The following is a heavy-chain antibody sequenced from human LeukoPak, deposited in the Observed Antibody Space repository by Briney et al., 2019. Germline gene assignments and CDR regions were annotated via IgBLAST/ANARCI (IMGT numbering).Heavy chain of an antibody. Sequence: GGSLRLSCAASGFTFTYAWMNWVRQAPGKGLEWVGRIKSKADGETIDYAAPVKGRFTFSRDDSKNMLYLQMNSLKSEDTAVYYCSTLTSRGLSDSWGQGTLVTVSS. D-gene: IGHD1-20*01. V-gene: IGHV3-15*07. CDR1: GFTFTYAW. CDR3: STLTSRGLSDS. J-gene: IGHJ4*02. CDR2: IKSKADGETI.